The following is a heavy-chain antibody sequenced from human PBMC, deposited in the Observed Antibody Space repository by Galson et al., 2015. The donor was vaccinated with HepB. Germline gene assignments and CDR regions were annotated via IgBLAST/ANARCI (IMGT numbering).Heavy chain of an antibody. V-gene: IGHV3-30-3*01. CDR1: GFTFIMYA. Sequence: SLRLSCAASGFTFIMYAMHWVRQAPGKGLEWVAVISYDGSKIYYADSVQGRLTISRDNSKNTIYLQMNSLRVEDTAVYYCAREEYNNVYFDYWGQGTLVTVSS. CDR3: AREEYNNVYFDY. D-gene: IGHD5-24*01. J-gene: IGHJ4*02. CDR2: ISYDGSKI.